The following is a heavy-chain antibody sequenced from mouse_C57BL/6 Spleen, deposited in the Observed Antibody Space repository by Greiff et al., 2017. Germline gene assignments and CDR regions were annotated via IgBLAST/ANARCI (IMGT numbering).Heavy chain of an antibody. CDR3: ERGGYDYNYYAMDY. V-gene: IGHV1-55*01. J-gene: IGHJ4*01. Sequence: QVQLQQPGAELVKPGASVKMSCKASGYTFTSYWITWVKQRPGQGLEWIGDIYPGSGSTNYNEKFKSKATLTVDTSSSTAYMQLSSLTSEDSAVYDCERGGYDYNYYAMDYWGQGTSVTVSS. D-gene: IGHD2-4*01. CDR1: GYTFTSYW. CDR2: IYPGSGST.